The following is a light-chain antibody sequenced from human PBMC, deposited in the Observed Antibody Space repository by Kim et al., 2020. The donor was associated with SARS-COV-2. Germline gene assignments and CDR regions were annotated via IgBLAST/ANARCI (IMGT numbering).Light chain of an antibody. J-gene: IGLJ3*02. Sequence: GQSITITCAGTSSDVGGYNYVSWFQQHPGRVPKVMIYDVTKRPSGVSNRFSGSKSGNTASLTISGLQAEDGADYYCISFTASDTWVFGGGTQLTVL. CDR3: ISFTASDTWV. V-gene: IGLV2-14*03. CDR1: SSDVGGYNY. CDR2: DVT.